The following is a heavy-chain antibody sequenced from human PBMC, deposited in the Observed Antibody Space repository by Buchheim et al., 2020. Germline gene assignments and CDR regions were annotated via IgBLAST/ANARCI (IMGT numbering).Heavy chain of an antibody. J-gene: IGHJ4*02. Sequence: EVQLVESGGGLVQPGGSLRLSCAASGFTFNSYWMSWVRQAPGKGLEWVANIKEDGTVKYYVDSVKGRFTISRDNAKNSLYLQMTGLSAEDTAVYYCARNIAWQQLVPFDYWGQGTL. CDR1: GFTFNSYW. CDR3: ARNIAWQQLVPFDY. V-gene: IGHV3-7*01. CDR2: IKEDGTVK. D-gene: IGHD6-13*01.